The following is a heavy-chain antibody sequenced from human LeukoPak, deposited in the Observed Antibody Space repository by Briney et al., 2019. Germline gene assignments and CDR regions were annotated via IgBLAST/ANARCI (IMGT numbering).Heavy chain of an antibody. CDR1: GFTFSSYA. CDR2: VSGSGAHT. Sequence: PGGSLRLSCAASGFTFSSYAMTWVRQAPGKGLQWVSAVSGSGAHTYYADSVKGRFTISRDNSRDTLYLQMNSLRAEDTAVYYCAKSRGSGTGSYFDYWGQGTLVTVSS. J-gene: IGHJ4*02. V-gene: IGHV3-23*01. CDR3: AKSRGSGTGSYFDY. D-gene: IGHD2-15*01.